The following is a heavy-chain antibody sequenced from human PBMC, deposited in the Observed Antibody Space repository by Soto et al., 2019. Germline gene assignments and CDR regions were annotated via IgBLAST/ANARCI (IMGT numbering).Heavy chain of an antibody. V-gene: IGHV4-4*07. J-gene: IGHJ6*02. CDR2: IYTSGST. CDR3: ARGSYDPHYYYYGMDV. CDR1: GGAISSYY. D-gene: IGHD3-22*01. Sequence: XATLSLTCTVSGGAISSYYWSWIRQPSGKGLEWIGRIYTSGSTNYNPSLKSRVTMSVDTSKNQFSLKLSSVTAADTAVYYCARGSYDPHYYYYGMDVWGQGTTVTVS.